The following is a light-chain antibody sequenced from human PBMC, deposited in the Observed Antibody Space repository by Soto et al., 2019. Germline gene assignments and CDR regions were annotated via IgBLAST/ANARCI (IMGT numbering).Light chain of an antibody. CDR2: GNS. CDR3: QSYDSSLSG. Sequence: QPVLTQPPSVSGAPGQRVTISCTGSSSNIGAGYDVHWYQQLPGTAPKLLIYGNSNRPSGVPDRFSGSKSGTSASLAITGLQAEDEADYYCQSYDSSLSGFGGGTKLTVL. CDR1: SSNIGAGYD. V-gene: IGLV1-40*01. J-gene: IGLJ2*01.